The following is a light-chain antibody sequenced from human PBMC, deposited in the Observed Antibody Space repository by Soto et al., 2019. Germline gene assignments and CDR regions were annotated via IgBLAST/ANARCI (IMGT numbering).Light chain of an antibody. CDR3: QHYGSPPGVFT. Sequence: EIVLTQSPGTLSLSPGDRAALSCRASQSAGGTYLAWYQQKPGQAPRLLIYGASSRATGIPDRFSGSGSGTDFTLTISRLEPEDFAMYYCQHYGSPPGVFTFGPGTKVDIK. V-gene: IGKV3-20*01. J-gene: IGKJ3*01. CDR1: QSAGGTY. CDR2: GAS.